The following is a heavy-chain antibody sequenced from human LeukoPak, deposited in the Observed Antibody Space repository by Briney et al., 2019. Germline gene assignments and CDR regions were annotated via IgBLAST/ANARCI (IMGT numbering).Heavy chain of an antibody. D-gene: IGHD1-26*01. Sequence: GGSLRLSCAASGFTFSSYWMHWVRQAPGKGLVWVSRINSDGSSTSYADSVKGRLTISRDNVKNTLYLRMSSLRVEDTDVYYCARGMRVGATIDYWGQGTLVTVSS. CDR2: INSDGSST. J-gene: IGHJ4*02. CDR3: ARGMRVGATIDY. CDR1: GFTFSSYW. V-gene: IGHV3-74*01.